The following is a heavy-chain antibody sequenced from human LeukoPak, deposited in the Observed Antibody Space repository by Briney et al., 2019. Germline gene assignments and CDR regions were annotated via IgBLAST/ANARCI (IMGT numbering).Heavy chain of an antibody. Sequence: GGSLRLSCAASGFTVSTNYMSWVRQAPGKGLEWVSVIYSGGSTYYVDSVKGRFTISRDNSRNTLYLQMNSLRAEDTAVSYCARRRELLRGAFDIWGQGTMVTVSS. V-gene: IGHV3-53*01. CDR1: GFTVSTNY. CDR3: ARRRELLRGAFDI. D-gene: IGHD1-7*01. CDR2: IYSGGST. J-gene: IGHJ3*02.